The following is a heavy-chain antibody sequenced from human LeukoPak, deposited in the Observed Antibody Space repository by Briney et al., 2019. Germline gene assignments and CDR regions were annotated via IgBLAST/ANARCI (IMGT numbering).Heavy chain of an antibody. V-gene: IGHV1-18*01. CDR3: ARERGIVGGTNFFDY. Sequence: ASVKVSCKASGYSFTSYGINWVRQAPGQGLEWMGWINAYNGNTNYVQKVQGRVTMTTDTSTTTAYMELRSLRSGDTAVYYCARERGIVGGTNFFDYWGQGTLVTVSS. D-gene: IGHD1-26*01. CDR2: INAYNGNT. CDR1: GYSFTSYG. J-gene: IGHJ4*02.